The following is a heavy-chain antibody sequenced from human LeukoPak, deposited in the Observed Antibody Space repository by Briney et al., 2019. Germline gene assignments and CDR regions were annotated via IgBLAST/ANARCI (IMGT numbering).Heavy chain of an antibody. D-gene: IGHD2/OR15-2a*01. V-gene: IGHV3-30*03. CDR3: ARDPDRLVIFGKDV. Sequence: GGSLRLSCAASEFTFSGYWMSWVRQTPGKGLEWVAVISSGGSTTHYSDSVKGRFTISSDTSNNTLYLQMNSLRGEDTAVYYCARDPDRLVIFGKDVWGQGTTVTVSS. CDR2: ISSGGSTT. J-gene: IGHJ6*02. CDR1: EFTFSGYW.